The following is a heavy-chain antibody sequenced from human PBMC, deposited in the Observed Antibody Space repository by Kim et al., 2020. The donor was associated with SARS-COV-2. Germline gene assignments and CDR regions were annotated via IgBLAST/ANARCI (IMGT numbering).Heavy chain of an antibody. V-gene: IGHV3-53*01. D-gene: IGHD3-16*02. Sequence: GGSLRLSCAASGFTVSSNYMSWVRQAPGKGLEWVSVIYSGGSTYYADSVKGRFTISRDNSKNTLYLQMNSLRAEDTAVYYCARLDTFGGVIVGDYWGQGTLVTVSS. CDR3: ARLDTFGGVIVGDY. J-gene: IGHJ4*02. CDR2: IYSGGST. CDR1: GFTVSSNY.